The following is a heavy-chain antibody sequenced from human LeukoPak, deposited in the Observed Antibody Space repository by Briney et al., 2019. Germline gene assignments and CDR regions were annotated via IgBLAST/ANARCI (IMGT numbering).Heavy chain of an antibody. CDR3: ATSHDVKTAPYDL. CDR2: IFTSGWT. CDR1: GVSISSYY. Sequence: AETLSLTCTVSGVSISSYYWSWVRQSPGKGLEWIGYIFTSGWTDYNPSLKSRVTMSVDTSKNQLSIELRFLTAADTAVYYCATSHDVKTAPYDLWGQGTLVTVSS. J-gene: IGHJ5*02. D-gene: IGHD2-21*01. V-gene: IGHV4-4*09.